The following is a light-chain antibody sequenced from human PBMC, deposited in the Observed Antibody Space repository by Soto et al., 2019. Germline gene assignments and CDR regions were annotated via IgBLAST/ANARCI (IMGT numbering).Light chain of an antibody. CDR1: QSVGTY. V-gene: IGKV3D-20*01. Sequence: IVSTQSPATLSLSPGERATLSCGASQSVGTYIAWYKQKPGLAPRLVMFDSSTRATGIPDRFSGSGSGTDFTLTISRLEPEDFAVYFCQQYGNSPQITFGQGTRLEIK. J-gene: IGKJ5*01. CDR2: DSS. CDR3: QQYGNSPQIT.